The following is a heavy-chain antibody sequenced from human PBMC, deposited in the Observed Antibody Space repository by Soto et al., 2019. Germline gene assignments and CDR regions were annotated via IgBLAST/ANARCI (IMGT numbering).Heavy chain of an antibody. J-gene: IGHJ4*02. CDR1: GGTFSSYT. CDR2: IIPILGIA. V-gene: IGHV1-69*02. Sequence: QVQLVQSGAEVKKPGSSVKVSCKASGGTFSSYTISWVRQAPGQGLEWMGRIIPILGIANYAQKFQGRVTITXXKXTXXAYMELSSLRSEDTAVYYCARGSSGSYERGMKYDYWGQGTLVTVSS. D-gene: IGHD1-26*01. CDR3: ARGSSGSYERGMKYDY.